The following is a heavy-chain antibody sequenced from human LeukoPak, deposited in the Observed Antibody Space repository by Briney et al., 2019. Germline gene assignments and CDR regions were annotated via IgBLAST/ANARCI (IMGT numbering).Heavy chain of an antibody. CDR1: GGSISSSNW. V-gene: IGHV4-4*02. D-gene: IGHD2-15*01. J-gene: IGHJ5*02. CDR2: IYHSGST. CDR3: AKGVYCSGGSCYFDP. Sequence: SESLSLTCAVSGGSISSSNWWSWVRQPPGKGLEWIGEIYHSGSTNYNPSLKSRVTISVDKSKNQFSLKLSSVTAADTAVYYCAKGVYCSGGSCYFDPWGQGTLVTVSS.